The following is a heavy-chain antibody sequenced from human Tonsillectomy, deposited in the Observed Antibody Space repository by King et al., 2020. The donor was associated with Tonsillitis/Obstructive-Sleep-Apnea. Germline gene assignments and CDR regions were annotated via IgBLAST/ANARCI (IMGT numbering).Heavy chain of an antibody. J-gene: IGHJ3*02. Sequence: VQLVESGGGLVKPGGSLRLSCAASGSTFSDYYMSWIRQAPGKGLEWVSYISSSSSYTNYADSVKGRFTISRDNAKNSLYLQMNSLRAEDTAVYYCASGQGGSYFLASAFDIWGQGTMVTVSS. CDR3: ASGQGGSYFLASAFDI. V-gene: IGHV3-11*05. CDR1: GSTFSDYY. CDR2: ISSSSSYT. D-gene: IGHD1-26*01.